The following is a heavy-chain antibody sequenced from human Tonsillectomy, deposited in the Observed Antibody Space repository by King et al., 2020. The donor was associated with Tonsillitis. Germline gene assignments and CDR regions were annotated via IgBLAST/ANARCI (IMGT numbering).Heavy chain of an antibody. D-gene: IGHD3-10*01. J-gene: IGHJ4*02. CDR3: ARHAWFGELFLHFDY. V-gene: IGHV1-18*01. CDR2: ISVYNGNT. Sequence: VQLVESGAEVKKPGASVKVSCKTSGYTFTSYGIGWVRQAPGQGLEWMGWISVYNGNTNYAKKFPGIVTMTRDTSTRTAYMELRSLRSDDTAMYYCARHAWFGELFLHFDYWGQGTLVTVSS. CDR1: GYTFTSYG.